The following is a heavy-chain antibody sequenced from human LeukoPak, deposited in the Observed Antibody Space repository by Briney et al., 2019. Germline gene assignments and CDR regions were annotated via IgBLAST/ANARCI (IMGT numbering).Heavy chain of an antibody. Sequence: GGSLRLSCAASGFGFSSYAMHWVRQAPGKGLEWVAFIRHDGSHHYHGDSVKGRFTISRDNSKNTLYLEMTSLRPEDTAVYYCAKVRLLGALDDAFDVWGQGTMVTVSS. J-gene: IGHJ3*01. V-gene: IGHV3-30*02. CDR3: AKVRLLGALDDAFDV. D-gene: IGHD3-16*01. CDR1: GFGFSSYA. CDR2: IRHDGSHH.